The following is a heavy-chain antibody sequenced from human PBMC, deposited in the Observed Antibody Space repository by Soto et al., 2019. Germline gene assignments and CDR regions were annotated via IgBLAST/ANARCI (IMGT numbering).Heavy chain of an antibody. J-gene: IGHJ4*02. D-gene: IGHD3-22*01. CDR2: IIPIFGTA. V-gene: IGHV1-69*13. CDR3: ARDDYYDSRKALDY. CDR1: GGTFSSYA. Sequence: SVKVSCKASGGTFSSYAISWVRQAPGQGLEWMGGIIPIFGTANYAQKFQGRVTITADESTSTAYMELSSLRSEDTAVYYCARDDYYDSRKALDYWGQGTLVTVSS.